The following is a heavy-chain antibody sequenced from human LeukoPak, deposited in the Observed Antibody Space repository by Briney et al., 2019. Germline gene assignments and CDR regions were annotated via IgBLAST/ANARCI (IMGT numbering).Heavy chain of an antibody. CDR3: ARIMRVDYGTYYFDY. CDR2: ARNRGNGYTT. J-gene: IGHJ4*02. D-gene: IGHD4/OR15-4a*01. CDR1: GFTFSDHC. V-gene: IGHV3-72*01. Sequence: GGSLRLSCAASGFTFSDHCIDWVRQAPGKGLEWVGRARNRGNGYTTQYAASVKGRFTFSRDDSENTVYLQMNSLKTEDTAVYFCARIMRVDYGTYYFDYWGQGTLVTVSS.